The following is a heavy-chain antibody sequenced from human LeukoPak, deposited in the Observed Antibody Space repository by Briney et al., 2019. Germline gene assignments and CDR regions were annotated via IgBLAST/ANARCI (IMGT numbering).Heavy chain of an antibody. V-gene: IGHV3-23*01. CDR1: GFTFSSYG. CDR3: AEEGARITIFFTGAPSRGWFDP. Sequence: GGSLRLSCAASGFTFSSYGMSWVRQAPGKGLEWVSAISGSGGSTYYADSVKGRFTISRDNSKNTLYLQMNSLRAEDTAVYYCAEEGARITIFFTGAPSRGWFDPWGQGTLVTVSS. CDR2: ISGSGGST. J-gene: IGHJ5*02. D-gene: IGHD3-9*01.